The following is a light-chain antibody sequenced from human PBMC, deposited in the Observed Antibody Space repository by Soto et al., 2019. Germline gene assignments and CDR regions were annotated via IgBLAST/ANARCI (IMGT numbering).Light chain of an antibody. J-gene: IGKJ4*01. CDR3: QQYDSYPLT. CDR1: QSIRTW. Sequence: DIQMTQSPSTLSASVGDRVTITCRASQSIRTWLAWCQQKPGKAPKVLIYKASNLESGVPSRFSGSGSGTEFTLTISSLQPDDFATYYCQQYDSYPLTFGGGTKVEIK. V-gene: IGKV1-5*03. CDR2: KAS.